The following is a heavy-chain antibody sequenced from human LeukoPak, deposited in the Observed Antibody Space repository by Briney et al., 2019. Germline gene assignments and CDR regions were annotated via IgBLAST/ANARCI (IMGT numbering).Heavy chain of an antibody. J-gene: IGHJ6*03. V-gene: IGHV1-69*13. Sequence: SVKVSCKASGGTFSSYAINWVRQAPGQGLEWMGGIIPIFGTANYAQKFQGRVTITADESTSTAYMELSSLRSEDTAVYYCARGIGEGKGPYYMDVWGKGTTVTVSS. D-gene: IGHD3-16*01. CDR2: IIPIFGTA. CDR1: GGTFSSYA. CDR3: ARGIGEGKGPYYMDV.